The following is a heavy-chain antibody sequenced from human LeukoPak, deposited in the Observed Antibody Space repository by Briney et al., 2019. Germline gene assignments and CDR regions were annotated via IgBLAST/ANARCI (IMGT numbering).Heavy chain of an antibody. J-gene: IGHJ4*02. V-gene: IGHV3-23*01. CDR1: GFTFSSYA. CDR3: ARGDFGYSHAYAY. Sequence: PGGSLRLSCAASGFTFSSYAMGWVRQAPGKGLEWVSLISGSGGSTYYADSVKGRFTVSRDNSKNTEYLQMNSLRAEDTAVYYCARGDFGYSHAYAYWGQGTLVTVSS. D-gene: IGHD5-18*01. CDR2: ISGSGGST.